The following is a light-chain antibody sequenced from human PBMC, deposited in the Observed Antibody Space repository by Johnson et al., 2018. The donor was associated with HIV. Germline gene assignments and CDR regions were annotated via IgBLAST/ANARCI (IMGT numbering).Light chain of an antibody. J-gene: IGLJ1*01. V-gene: IGLV1-51*01. CDR1: SSNIGNNY. Sequence: QSVLTQPPSVSAAPGQKVTISCSGSSSNIGNNYVSWYQQLPGTAPKLLIYDNNKRPSGIPDRFSGSKSGTSATLGITGLQTGDEADYYCGTCDISLSAYVVGTWTKVTVL. CDR2: DNN. CDR3: GTCDISLSAYV.